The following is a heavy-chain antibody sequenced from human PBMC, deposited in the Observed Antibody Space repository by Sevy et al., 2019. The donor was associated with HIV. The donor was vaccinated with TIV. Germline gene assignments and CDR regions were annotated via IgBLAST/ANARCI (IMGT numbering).Heavy chain of an antibody. CDR1: GGSISSYY. D-gene: IGHD2-2*01. J-gene: IGHJ4*02. V-gene: IGHV4-4*07. CDR2: IYTSGST. Sequence: SGTLSLTCTASGGSISSYYWSWIRQPAGKGLEWVGRIYTSGSTNYNPSLKSQVTMSVDTAKNQFSLKRSTVTAADTAVYYCARDEGLGVPAASPFDYWGQGTLVTVSS. CDR3: ARDEGLGVPAASPFDY.